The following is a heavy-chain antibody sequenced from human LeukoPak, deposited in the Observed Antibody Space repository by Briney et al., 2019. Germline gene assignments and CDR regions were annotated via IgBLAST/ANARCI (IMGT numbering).Heavy chain of an antibody. CDR2: INLDASWT. CDR3: AKSPYYESSGDAFEI. CDR1: GFTLSDYW. V-gene: IGHV3-74*01. Sequence: GGSLRLSCAVSGFTLSDYWMHCVRKAPGKGLVWVSHINLDASWTGYADSVKGRSTFSKDDAKNTVYLQMNSLRADDTAVYFCAKSPYYESSGDAFEIWGQGTLVSVSS. J-gene: IGHJ3*02. D-gene: IGHD3-22*01.